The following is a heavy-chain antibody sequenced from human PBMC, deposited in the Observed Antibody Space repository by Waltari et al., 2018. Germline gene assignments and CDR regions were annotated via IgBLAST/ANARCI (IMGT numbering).Heavy chain of an antibody. CDR3: ARRKAFDI. J-gene: IGHJ3*02. Sequence: EVQLVESGGGLVQPGGSLGLSCAASGFSCGSYDMNWVRQAPGKGVEWVSYISGRSSPIYYADSVKGRFTISRDNAKNSLYLQMNSLRAEDTAVYYCARRKAFDIWGQGTMVTVSS. CDR2: ISGRSSPI. CDR1: GFSCGSYD. V-gene: IGHV3-48*04.